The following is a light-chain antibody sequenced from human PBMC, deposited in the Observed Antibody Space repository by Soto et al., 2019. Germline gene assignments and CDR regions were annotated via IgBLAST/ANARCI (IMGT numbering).Light chain of an antibody. Sequence: QSVLTQPASVSRSPGQSITFSCTGTSSDVGSYNFVSWYQQHPGKAPKLMIYEVNKRPSGVSNRFSGSKSGNTASLTISGLQAEDEADYYCCSYAGSGTLGVFGGGTKLTVL. J-gene: IGLJ3*02. CDR1: SSDVGSYNF. CDR2: EVN. V-gene: IGLV2-23*02. CDR3: CSYAGSGTLGV.